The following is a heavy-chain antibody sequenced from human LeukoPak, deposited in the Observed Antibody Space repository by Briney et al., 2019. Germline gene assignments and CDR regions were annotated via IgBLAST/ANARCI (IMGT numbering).Heavy chain of an antibody. Sequence: SETLSLTCAVYGGSFSGYYWSWIRQPPGKGLEWIGEINHSGSTNYNPSLKSRVTISVDTSRNQFSLKLSSVTAADTAVYYCARDTTPRAVGAFDIWGQGTMVTVSS. CDR2: INHSGST. J-gene: IGHJ3*02. D-gene: IGHD1-1*01. V-gene: IGHV4-34*01. CDR3: ARDTTPRAVGAFDI. CDR1: GGSFSGYY.